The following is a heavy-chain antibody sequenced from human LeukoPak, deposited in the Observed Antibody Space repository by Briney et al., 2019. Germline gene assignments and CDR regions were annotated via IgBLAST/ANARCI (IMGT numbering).Heavy chain of an antibody. J-gene: IGHJ4*02. CDR2: INPDGSTT. D-gene: IGHD3-22*01. CDR3: ARAMISESDY. Sequence: GGSLRLSCAASGFTFRSSWMHWVRQTPGKGRAWVSRINPDGSTTTYADSVEGRFTISRDNAKSTLYLQMDSLRAEDTAVYYCARAMISESDYWGQGTLVTVSS. CDR1: GFTFRSSW. V-gene: IGHV3-74*01.